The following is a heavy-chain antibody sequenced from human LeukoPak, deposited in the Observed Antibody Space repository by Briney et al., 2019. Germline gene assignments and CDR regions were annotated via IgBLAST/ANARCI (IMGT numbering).Heavy chain of an antibody. CDR2: ISGSGGST. D-gene: IGHD3-10*01. Sequence: GGSLRLSCAASGFTFSSYAMSWVRQAPGKGLEWVSAISGSGGSTYYADSVKGRFTISRDNSKNTLYLQMNSLRAEDTAVYYCAKDAWYYYGSGSYYTDYWGQGTLVTVSS. CDR1: GFTFSSYA. CDR3: AKDAWYYYGSGSYYTDY. V-gene: IGHV3-23*01. J-gene: IGHJ4*02.